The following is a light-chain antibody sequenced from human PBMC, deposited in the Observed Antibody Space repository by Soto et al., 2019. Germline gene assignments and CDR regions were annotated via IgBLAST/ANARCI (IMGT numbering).Light chain of an antibody. CDR2: DTS. V-gene: IGKV3-20*01. CDR3: QQYSTSPLT. J-gene: IGKJ4*01. CDR1: QSVGSTY. Sequence: EIVLTQSPGTLSLSPGERASLSCRASQSVGSTYLAWYQQKPGQAPRLLIYDTSTRATGIPDRFSGSGSGTDFTFPISRLEPEDFAVYFCQQYSTSPLTFGGGTKVEIK.